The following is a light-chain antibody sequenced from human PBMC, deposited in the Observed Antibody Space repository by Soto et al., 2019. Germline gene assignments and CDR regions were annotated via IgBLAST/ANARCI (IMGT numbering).Light chain of an antibody. CDR3: CSYAGPRTYV. Sequence: QSVLTQPASVAGSPGQSITISFTGTSDDVGRYNLVSWYQQHPGKAPKFIIYEGSKRPSGVSNRFSGSKAGNTASLTIAGLQAEDEADYYCCSYAGPRTYVFGTGTRSPS. CDR1: SDDVGRYNL. V-gene: IGLV2-23*01. J-gene: IGLJ1*01. CDR2: EGS.